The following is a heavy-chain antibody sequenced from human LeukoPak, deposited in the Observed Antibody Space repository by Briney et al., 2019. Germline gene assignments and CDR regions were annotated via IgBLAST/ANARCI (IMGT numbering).Heavy chain of an antibody. CDR3: AKDRYTSGHDDFDI. Sequence: GGSLRLSCAASGFTFSTYALSWVRQAPGKGLEWVSGISGSGGSSYFADSVKGRFTISRDNSKNTLYLQMNSLRAEDTAVYYCAKDRYTSGHDDFDIWGQGTMVTVSS. CDR2: ISGSGGSS. D-gene: IGHD6-19*01. V-gene: IGHV3-23*01. J-gene: IGHJ3*02. CDR1: GFTFSTYA.